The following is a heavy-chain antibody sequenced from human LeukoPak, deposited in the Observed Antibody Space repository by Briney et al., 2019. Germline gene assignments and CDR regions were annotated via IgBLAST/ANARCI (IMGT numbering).Heavy chain of an antibody. CDR2: ISGSGGST. V-gene: IGHV3-23*01. Sequence: GGSLRLSCAASGFTLSSYAMSWVRQAPGKGLEWVSAISGSGGSTYYADSVKGRFTISRDNSKNTLYLQMNSLRAEDTAVYYCAKGTDYYDSSGPSDYWGQGTLVTVSS. J-gene: IGHJ4*02. D-gene: IGHD3-22*01. CDR1: GFTLSSYA. CDR3: AKGTDYYDSSGPSDY.